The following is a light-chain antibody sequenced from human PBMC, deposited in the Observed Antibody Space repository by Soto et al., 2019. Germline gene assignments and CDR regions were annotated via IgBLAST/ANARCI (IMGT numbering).Light chain of an antibody. CDR2: DAS. V-gene: IGKV1-5*01. CDR1: QNINTW. CDR3: QQYYSSSRT. J-gene: IGKJ1*01. Sequence: DIQMTQSPAALSASVGERVTITCRASQNINTWLAWFRQIPGKAPKLLIYDASSLESGVPSRFSGSGSDTDFTLTITNLQPDDVAIYYCQQYYSSSRTFGQGTKLEI.